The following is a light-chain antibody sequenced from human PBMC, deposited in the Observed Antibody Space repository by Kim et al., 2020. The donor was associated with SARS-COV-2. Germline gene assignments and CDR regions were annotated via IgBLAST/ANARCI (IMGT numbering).Light chain of an antibody. V-gene: IGKV1-12*01. Sequence: SASVGDRVSITCRASQGINTWLVWYQQKPGKVPNLLIYNASSLHSGVPSRFSGSGSGTDFTLTISTLQPEDFATYYCQQADSLPLSFGGGTKLEI. CDR3: QQADSLPLS. J-gene: IGKJ4*01. CDR2: NAS. CDR1: QGINTW.